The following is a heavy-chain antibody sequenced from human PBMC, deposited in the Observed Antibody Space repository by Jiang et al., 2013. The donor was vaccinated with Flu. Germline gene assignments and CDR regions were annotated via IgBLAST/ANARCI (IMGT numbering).Heavy chain of an antibody. V-gene: IGHV3-21*01. CDR3: ARDPEASSGWAPDYFDY. J-gene: IGHJ4*02. CDR1: GFTFSSYS. CDR2: ISSSSSYI. D-gene: IGHD6-19*01. Sequence: VQLVESGGGLVKPGGSLRLSCAASGFTFSSYSMNWVRQAPGKGLEWVSSISSSSSYIYYADSVKGRFTISRDNAKNSLYLQMNSLRAEDTAVYYCARDPEASSGWAPDYFDYWGQGTLVTVSS.